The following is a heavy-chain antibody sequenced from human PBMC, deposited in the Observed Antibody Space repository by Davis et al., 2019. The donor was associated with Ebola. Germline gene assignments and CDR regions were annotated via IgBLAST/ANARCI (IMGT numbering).Heavy chain of an antibody. D-gene: IGHD2-21*02. J-gene: IGHJ2*01. CDR3: ARDPALVVTGGGWHFDL. V-gene: IGHV3-7*01. CDR2: IKQDGNEK. CDR1: GFWFSSYW. Sequence: GGSLRLSCAASGFWFSSYWMSWVRQAPGKGLEWVANIKQDGNEKYYVDSVKGLFTISRANAKNSVYLEMNSLRAEDTAVYYCARDPALVVTGGGWHFDLWGRGTLVTVSS.